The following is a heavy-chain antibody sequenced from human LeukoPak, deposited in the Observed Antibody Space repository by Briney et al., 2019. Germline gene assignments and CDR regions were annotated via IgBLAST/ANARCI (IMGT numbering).Heavy chain of an antibody. V-gene: IGHV5-51*01. CDR3: ARYELYSSSSGDY. Sequence: GESLKISCKGSGYSFTSYWIGWVRQMPGKGLEWMGIIYPGDSDPRYSPSFQGQVTISADKSISTAYLQWSSLKASDTAMYYCARYELYSSSSGDYWGQGTLVTVSS. J-gene: IGHJ4*02. D-gene: IGHD6-6*01. CDR2: IYPGDSDP. CDR1: GYSFTSYW.